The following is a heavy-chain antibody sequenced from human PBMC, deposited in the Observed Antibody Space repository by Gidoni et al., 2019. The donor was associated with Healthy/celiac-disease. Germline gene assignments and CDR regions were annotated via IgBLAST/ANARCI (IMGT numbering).Heavy chain of an antibody. CDR1: GFTFSSYW. CDR2: INSDGSST. CDR3: ARDQRYSYGYDY. Sequence: EVQLVESGGGLVQPGGSLRLSCAASGFTFSSYWMHWVRQAPGKRLVWVSRINSDGSSTSYADSVKGRFTISRDNAKNTLYLQMNSLRAEDTAVYYCARDQRYSYGYDYWGQGTLVTVSS. J-gene: IGHJ4*02. D-gene: IGHD5-18*01. V-gene: IGHV3-74*01.